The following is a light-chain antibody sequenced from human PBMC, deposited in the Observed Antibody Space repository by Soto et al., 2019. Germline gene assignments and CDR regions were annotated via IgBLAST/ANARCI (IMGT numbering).Light chain of an antibody. J-gene: IGLJ1*01. CDR2: EVS. Sequence: ALTQPASVSGSPGQSITISCTGTSSDIGSYNYVSWYQQHPGKAPKVMIYEVSNRPSGVSNRFSGSKSGNTASLTISGLQAEDEADYYCSSYTVTSVTLYVFGTGTKVTVL. CDR1: SSDIGSYNY. V-gene: IGLV2-14*01. CDR3: SSYTVTSVTLYV.